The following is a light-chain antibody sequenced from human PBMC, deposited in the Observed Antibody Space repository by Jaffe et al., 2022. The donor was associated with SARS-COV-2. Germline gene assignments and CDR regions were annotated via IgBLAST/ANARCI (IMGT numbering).Light chain of an antibody. Sequence: SYELTQPPSVSVSPGQTARITCSGDALPKKYASWYQQKSGQAPVLVIYEDRKRPSGIPERFSGSSSETMATLTISGAQVEDEADFYCYSTDSSGIPLFGGGTKLTVL. V-gene: IGLV3-10*01. CDR2: EDR. CDR1: ALPKKY. CDR3: YSTDSSGIPL. J-gene: IGLJ3*02.